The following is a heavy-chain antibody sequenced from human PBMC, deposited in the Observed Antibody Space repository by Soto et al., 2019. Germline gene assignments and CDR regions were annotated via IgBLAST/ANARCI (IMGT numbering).Heavy chain of an antibody. Sequence: WGSLRLSCAASGFTFSNYAMNWVRQAPGKGLEWVSALSGSGGSTYYADSVKGRFTISRDNSENTLFLQMSSLRAEDTAVYYCAKASCSSTTCYADYWGQGTLVNVSS. J-gene: IGHJ4*02. CDR1: GFTFSNYA. D-gene: IGHD2-2*01. CDR2: LSGSGGST. V-gene: IGHV3-23*01. CDR3: AKASCSSTTCYADY.